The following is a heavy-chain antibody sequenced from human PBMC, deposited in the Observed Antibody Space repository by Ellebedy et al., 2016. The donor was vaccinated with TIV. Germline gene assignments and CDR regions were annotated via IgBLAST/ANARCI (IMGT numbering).Heavy chain of an antibody. J-gene: IGHJ5*02. CDR3: ARAVGRSGWFDP. V-gene: IGHV4-61*01. CDR2: IYYSGST. D-gene: IGHD3-16*01. CDR1: GGSVSSGSYY. Sequence: SETLSLTXTVSGGSVSSGSYYWSWIRQPPGKGLEWIGYIYYSGSTNYNPSLKSRVTISVDTSKNQFSLKLSSVTAADTAVYYCARAVGRSGWFDPWGQGTLVTVSS.